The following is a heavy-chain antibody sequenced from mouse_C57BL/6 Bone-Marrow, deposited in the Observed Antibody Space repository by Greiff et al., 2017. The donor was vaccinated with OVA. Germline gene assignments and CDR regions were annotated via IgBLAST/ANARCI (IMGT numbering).Heavy chain of an antibody. CDR2: IHPNSGST. Sequence: QVQLKQPGAELVKPGASVKLSCKASGYTFTSYWMHWVKQRPGQGLEWIGMIHPNSGSTNYNEKFKSKATLTVDKSSSTAYMELRSLTSEDSAVYYCARPYDYDRGFDYWGQGTTLTVSS. CDR1: GYTFTSYW. V-gene: IGHV1-64*01. D-gene: IGHD2-4*01. J-gene: IGHJ2*01. CDR3: ARPYDYDRGFDY.